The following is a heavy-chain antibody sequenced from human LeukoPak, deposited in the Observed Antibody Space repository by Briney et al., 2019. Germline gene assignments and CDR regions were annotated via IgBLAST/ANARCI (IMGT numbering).Heavy chain of an antibody. CDR3: ASYPWSNDYGDYRIDY. CDR2: IIPIFGTA. V-gene: IGHV1-69*13. D-gene: IGHD4-17*01. CDR1: GGTFSSYA. Sequence: ASVKVSCKASGGTFSSYAISWVRQAPGQGLERMGGIIPIFGTANYAQKFQGRVTITADESTSTAYMELSSLRSEDTAVYYCASYPWSNDYGDYRIDYWGQGTLVTVSS. J-gene: IGHJ4*02.